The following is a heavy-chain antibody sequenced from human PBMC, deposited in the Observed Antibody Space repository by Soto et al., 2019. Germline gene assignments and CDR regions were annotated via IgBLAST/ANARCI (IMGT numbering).Heavy chain of an antibody. CDR2: ISAYNGNT. V-gene: IGHV1-18*01. CDR3: GRVDVSSGPKIIRFDY. D-gene: IGHD6-19*01. J-gene: IGHJ4*02. Sequence: QVQLVQSGAEVKKPGASVKVSCKASGYTFTSYGISWVRQAPGQGLEWMGWISAYNGNTNYAQKLQGRLTMTTDTSTSTAYMELRSLRSDDTAVYYCGRVDVSSGPKIIRFDYWGQGTLVTVSS. CDR1: GYTFTSYG.